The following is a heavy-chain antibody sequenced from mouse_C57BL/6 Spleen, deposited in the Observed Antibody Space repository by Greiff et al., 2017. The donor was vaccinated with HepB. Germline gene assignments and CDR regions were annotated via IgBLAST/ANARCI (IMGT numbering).Heavy chain of an antibody. V-gene: IGHV1-5*01. CDR2: IYPGNSDT. J-gene: IGHJ2*01. CDR1: GYTFTSYW. CDR3: TRSEIGRGFYYFDY. Sequence: EVQLQESGTVLARPGASVKMSCKTSGYTFTSYWMHWVKQRPGQGLEWIGAIYPGNSDTSYNQKFKGKAKLTAVTSASTAYMELSSLTNEDSAVYYCTRSEIGRGFYYFDYWGQGTTLTVSS.